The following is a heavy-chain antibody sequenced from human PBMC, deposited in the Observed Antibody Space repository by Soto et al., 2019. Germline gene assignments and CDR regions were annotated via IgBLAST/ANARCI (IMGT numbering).Heavy chain of an antibody. J-gene: IGHJ4*02. V-gene: IGHV3-48*01. CDR1: GFSISDCS. Sequence: EVQLVESGGGLVQPGGSLRLSCAASGFSISDCSMNWVRRAPGKGLEWISYISTNNDAIYYADSVKGRFTISRDNAKNALYLQMNSLRAEDTAVYDCASVLGSRRSGSYPSYWGQGTLVTVSS. CDR2: ISTNNDAI. CDR3: ASVLGSRRSGSYPSY. D-gene: IGHD3-10*01.